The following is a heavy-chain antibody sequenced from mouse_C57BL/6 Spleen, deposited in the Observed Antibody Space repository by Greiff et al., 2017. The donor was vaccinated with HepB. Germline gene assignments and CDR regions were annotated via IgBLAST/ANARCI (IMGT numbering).Heavy chain of an antibody. D-gene: IGHD1-1*01. J-gene: IGHJ2*01. CDR2: IDPSDSYT. V-gene: IGHV1-50*01. CDR3: ARFITTVVAPFDY. Sequence: VQLQQPGAELVKPGASVKLSCKASGYTFTSYWMQWVKQRPGQGLEWIGEIDPSDSYTNYNQKFKGKATLTVDTSSSTAYMQLSSLTSEDSAVYYCARFITTVVAPFDYWGQGTTLTVSS. CDR1: GYTFTSYW.